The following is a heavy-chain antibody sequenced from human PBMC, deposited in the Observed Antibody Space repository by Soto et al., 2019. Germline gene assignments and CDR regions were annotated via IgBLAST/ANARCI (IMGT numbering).Heavy chain of an antibody. D-gene: IGHD1-7*01. Sequence: ASETLSLTCAVSGGSISSGGYSWSWIRQPPGKGLEWIGYIYHSGSTYYNPSLKSRVTISVDRSKKQFSLKLSSVTAADTAVYYCARVGTGTRVMDVWGQGTTVTVSS. CDR2: IYHSGST. J-gene: IGHJ6*02. V-gene: IGHV4-30-2*01. CDR3: ARVGTGTRVMDV. CDR1: GGSISSGGYS.